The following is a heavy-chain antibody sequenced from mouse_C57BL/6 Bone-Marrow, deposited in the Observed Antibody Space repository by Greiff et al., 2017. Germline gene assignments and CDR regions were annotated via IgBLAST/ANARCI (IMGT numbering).Heavy chain of an antibody. CDR2: IDPENGDT. J-gene: IGHJ2*01. D-gene: IGHD2-3*01. CDR1: GFNIKDDY. V-gene: IGHV14-4*01. CDR3: TPIYDGLDY. Sequence: EVQLQQSGAELVRPGASVKLSCTASGFNIKDDYMHWVKQRPEQGLEWIGWIDPENGDTEYASKFQGKATITAATSSNTAYLQLSSLTSEDTAVYYCTPIYDGLDYWGQGTTLTVSS.